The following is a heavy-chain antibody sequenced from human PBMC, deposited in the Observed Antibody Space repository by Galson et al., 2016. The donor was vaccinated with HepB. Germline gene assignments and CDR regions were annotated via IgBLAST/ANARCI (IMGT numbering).Heavy chain of an antibody. D-gene: IGHD2-15*01. Sequence: SVKVSCKASGYTFTSYYMHWVRQAPGQGLEWMGIINPSGGSTSYAQKFPGRVTMTRDTSTSTVYMELSSRRSEDTAVYYCARDLGYCSGGSCYNWFDPWGQGTLVTVSS. CDR2: INPSGGST. J-gene: IGHJ5*02. CDR1: GYTFTSYY. CDR3: ARDLGYCSGGSCYNWFDP. V-gene: IGHV1-46*03.